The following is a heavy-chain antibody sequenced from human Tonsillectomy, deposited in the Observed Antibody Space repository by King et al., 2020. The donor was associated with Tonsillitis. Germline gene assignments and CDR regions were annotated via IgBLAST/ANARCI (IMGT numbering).Heavy chain of an antibody. J-gene: IGHJ3*02. CDR1: GGSISSGAYY. Sequence: QLQESGPGLVKPSQSLSLTCTVSGGSISSGAYYWHWIRQPPGKGLEWIGYVYYSGSTYSNPSLKSRLSISVDTSKNHFSLKLSSVTAADTAIYYCVGSDHYPWRGFDIWGQGTLVTVSS. D-gene: IGHD3-22*01. V-gene: IGHV4-30-4*01. CDR2: VYYSGST. CDR3: VGSDHYPWRGFDI.